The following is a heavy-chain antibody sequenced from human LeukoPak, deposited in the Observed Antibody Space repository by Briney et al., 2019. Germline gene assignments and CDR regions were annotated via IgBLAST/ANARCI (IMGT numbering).Heavy chain of an antibody. CDR1: GFTFSSYA. D-gene: IGHD6-13*01. Sequence: GGSLRLSCAASGFTFSSYAMNWVRQAPGKGLEWVSSISGSGESTYYADSAKGRFTISRDNSKNTLYLQMNSLRAEDTAVYYCAKGGVIAAAGPILYFYYYMDVWGKGTTVSVSS. J-gene: IGHJ6*03. V-gene: IGHV3-23*01. CDR2: ISGSGEST. CDR3: AKGGVIAAAGPILYFYYYMDV.